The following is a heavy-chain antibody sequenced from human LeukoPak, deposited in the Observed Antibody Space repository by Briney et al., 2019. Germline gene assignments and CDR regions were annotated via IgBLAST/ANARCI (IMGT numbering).Heavy chain of an antibody. CDR1: GFAFSSYG. CDR3: AEDQSDY. CDR2: ISYDGSNQ. J-gene: IGHJ4*02. V-gene: IGHV3-30*18. Sequence: PVRSLRLSCAASGFAFSSYGMHWVRQAPGKGLEWVAVISYDGSNQYYADSVKGRFTISRDNSKNTLYLQMNSLRAEDTAVYYCAEDQSDYWGQGTRDPVSS.